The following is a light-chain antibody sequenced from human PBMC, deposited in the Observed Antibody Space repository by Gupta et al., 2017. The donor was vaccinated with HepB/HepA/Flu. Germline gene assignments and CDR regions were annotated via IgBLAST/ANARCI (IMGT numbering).Light chain of an antibody. J-gene: IGLJ3*02. CDR3: QLWDASRDLRV. CDR2: YDT. CDR1: NIGSKS. Sequence: SYALTQPLPLSVAPGQTARLTCGGNNIGSKSVHWYQQQPGQAPAFLIYYDTDRPSGIPERFSGSNSGDTATLTIRWVEAGDEADYSCQLWDASRDLRVFGGGTKLTVL. V-gene: IGLV3-21*04.